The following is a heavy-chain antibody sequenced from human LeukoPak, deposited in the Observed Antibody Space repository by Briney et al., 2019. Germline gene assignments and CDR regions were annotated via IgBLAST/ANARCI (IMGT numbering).Heavy chain of an antibody. CDR1: GFAFSSNY. Sequence: GGSLRLSCAASGFAFSSNYMSWVRQAPGKGLEWVSGISGNGGSTHYADSVKGRFTISRDNSENKLYLQMNSVRAEDTAVYYCVKYPPYVYGDASRWGQGTLVTVSS. CDR3: VKYPPYVYGDASR. J-gene: IGHJ4*02. D-gene: IGHD4/OR15-4a*01. CDR2: ISGNGGST. V-gene: IGHV3-23*01.